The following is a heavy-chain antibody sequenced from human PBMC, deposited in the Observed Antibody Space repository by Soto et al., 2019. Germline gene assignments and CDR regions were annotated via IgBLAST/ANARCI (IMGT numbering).Heavy chain of an antibody. CDR3: ARAAFTYYYDSSGYYLFDP. D-gene: IGHD3-22*01. CDR1: GYSFTSYW. Sequence: GESLKISCKGSGYSFTSYWISWVRQMPGKGLEWMGRIDPSDSYTNYSPSFQGHVTISADKSISTAYLQWSSLKALDTAMYYCARAAFTYYYDSSGYYLFDPWGQGTLVTVSS. CDR2: IDPSDSYT. V-gene: IGHV5-10-1*01. J-gene: IGHJ5*02.